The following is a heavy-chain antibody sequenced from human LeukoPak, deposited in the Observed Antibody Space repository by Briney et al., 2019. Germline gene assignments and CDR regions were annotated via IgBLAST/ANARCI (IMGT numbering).Heavy chain of an antibody. Sequence: SVKVSCKASGGTFSSCAISWVRQAPGQGLEWMGRIIPILGIANYAQKFQGRVTITADKSTSTAYMELSSLRSEDTAVYYCASGYSSSSLAFFDYWGQGTLVTVSS. D-gene: IGHD6-6*01. CDR2: IIPILGIA. CDR1: GGTFSSCA. V-gene: IGHV1-69*04. CDR3: ASGYSSSSLAFFDY. J-gene: IGHJ4*02.